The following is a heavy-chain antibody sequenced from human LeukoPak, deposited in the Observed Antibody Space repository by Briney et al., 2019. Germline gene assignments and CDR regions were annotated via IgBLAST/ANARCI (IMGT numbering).Heavy chain of an antibody. CDR2: IKQDGSEK. D-gene: IGHD4-11*01. J-gene: IGHJ4*02. V-gene: IGHV3-7*01. Sequence: GGSLRLSCAASGFTFSNCWMSWVRQAPGKGLERVANIKQDGSEKYYVDSVKGRFTISRDNAKNSLYLQMNSLRAEDTAVYYCARDKGTVTIFDCWGQGTLVTVSS. CDR3: ARDKGTVTIFDC. CDR1: GFTFSNCW.